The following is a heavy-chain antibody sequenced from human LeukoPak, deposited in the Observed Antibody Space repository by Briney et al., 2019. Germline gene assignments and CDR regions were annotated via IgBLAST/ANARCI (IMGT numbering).Heavy chain of an antibody. J-gene: IGHJ4*02. Sequence: ASVKVSCKVSGYTLTELSMHWVRQAPGKGLEWMGGFDPEDGETIYAQKFQGRVTMTEDTSTDTAYMELSSLRSEDTAVYYRATGPHGGKRGYSYSLDYWGQGTLVTVSS. CDR1: GYTLTELS. D-gene: IGHD5-18*01. V-gene: IGHV1-24*01. CDR2: FDPEDGET. CDR3: ATGPHGGKRGYSYSLDY.